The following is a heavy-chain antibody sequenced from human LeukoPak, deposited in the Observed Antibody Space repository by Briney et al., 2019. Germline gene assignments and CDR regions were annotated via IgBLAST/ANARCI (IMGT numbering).Heavy chain of an antibody. CDR3: ARDSWYWYFDL. CDR2: IYYSGST. J-gene: IGHJ2*01. V-gene: IGHV4-59*12. D-gene: IGHD6-13*01. CDR1: GGSISSYY. Sequence: SETLSLTCTVSGGSISSYYWSWIRQPPGKGLEWIGYIYYSGSTNYNPSLKSRVTISVDTSKNQFCLKLSSVTAADTAVYYCARDSWYWYFDLWGRGTLVTVSS.